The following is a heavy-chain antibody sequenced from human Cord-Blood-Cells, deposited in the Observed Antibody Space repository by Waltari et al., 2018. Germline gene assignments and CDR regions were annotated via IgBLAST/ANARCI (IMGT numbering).Heavy chain of an antibody. CDR3: ASTNWNYWYFDL. CDR1: GYTLTELS. V-gene: IGHV1-24*01. D-gene: IGHD1-1*01. Sequence: QVQLVQSGAEVKKPGASVKVSCKVSGYTLTELSMHWVRQAPGKGIEWMGGFEPEDGETIYAQKFQSRVTMTEDTSTDTAYRGLSSLRSEDTAVYYCASTNWNYWYFDLWGRGTLVTVSS. J-gene: IGHJ2*01. CDR2: FEPEDGET.